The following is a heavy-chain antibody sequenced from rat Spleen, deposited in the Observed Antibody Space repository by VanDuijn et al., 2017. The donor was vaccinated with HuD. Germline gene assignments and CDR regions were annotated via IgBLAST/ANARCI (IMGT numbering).Heavy chain of an antibody. CDR1: GFTFSDFF. CDR2: ISSDGIST. CDR3: ARRHYGYTDYFDY. J-gene: IGHJ2*01. D-gene: IGHD1-9*01. Sequence: EVQLVESGGGFVQPGRSLKLSCAASGFTFSDFFMAWVRQAPAKGLEWVATISSDGISTYYRDSVRGRFSISSDNAKTTLYLQMDSLRSEDAATYFCARRHYGYTDYFDYWGQGVMVTVSS. V-gene: IGHV5-29*01.